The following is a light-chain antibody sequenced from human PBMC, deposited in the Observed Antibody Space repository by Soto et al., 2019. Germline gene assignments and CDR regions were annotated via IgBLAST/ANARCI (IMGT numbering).Light chain of an antibody. CDR2: AVS. Sequence: QSVLTQPGSVSGSPGQSIAISRTGTSSDVGGYDQVSWYQHHPGKAPKLMIYAVSIRPSGVSNRFSGSKSGNTASLTISGLQAQDEADYYCSSYTGSGTFFGGGTKLTVL. J-gene: IGLJ2*01. CDR1: SSDVGGYDQ. CDR3: SSYTGSGTF. V-gene: IGLV2-14*03.